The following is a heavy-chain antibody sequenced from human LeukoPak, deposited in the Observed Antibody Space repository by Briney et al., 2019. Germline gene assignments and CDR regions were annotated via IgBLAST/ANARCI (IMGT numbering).Heavy chain of an antibody. D-gene: IGHD3-16*01. V-gene: IGHV3-30-3*01. CDR2: ISYDGSNK. CDR1: GFTFTSYT. Sequence: GGSLRLSCAAPGFTFTSYTLHWVRKAPGKGLEWVTVISYDGSNKYYVDFVKGRFTISRDNSKNTLYLQMNSLRAEDTAMYYCARDLSGGGLDYWGQGTLVTVSS. J-gene: IGHJ4*02. CDR3: ARDLSGGGLDY.